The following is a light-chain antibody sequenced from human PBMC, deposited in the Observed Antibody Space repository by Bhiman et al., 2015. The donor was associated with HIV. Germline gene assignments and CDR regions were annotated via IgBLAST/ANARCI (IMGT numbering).Light chain of an antibody. CDR1: NSDVGGYNY. V-gene: IGLV2-14*03. Sequence: QSALTQPASVSGSPGQSITISCTGTNSDVGGYNYVSWYQHHPGKAPKLMIYDVSKRPSGVSNRFSGSKSGNTASLTISGLQAEDEADYYCSSYTTSSTYVFGTGTKVTVL. CDR3: SSYTTSSTYV. CDR2: DVS. J-gene: IGLJ1*01.